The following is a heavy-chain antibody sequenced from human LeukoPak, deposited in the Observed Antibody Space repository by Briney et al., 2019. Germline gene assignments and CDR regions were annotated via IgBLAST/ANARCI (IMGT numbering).Heavy chain of an antibody. V-gene: IGHV3-23*05. CDR2: IYSNGDNT. Sequence: GGSLRLSCAASGFTFSSYAMSWVRQAPGQGLEWVSGIYSNGDNTDYADSVKGRFTISRDNSKNTLFLQMNSPRVEDTAVYYCARSYRYFDYWGQGTLVTVSS. CDR1: GFTFSSYA. CDR3: ARSYRYFDY. J-gene: IGHJ4*02. D-gene: IGHD3-10*01.